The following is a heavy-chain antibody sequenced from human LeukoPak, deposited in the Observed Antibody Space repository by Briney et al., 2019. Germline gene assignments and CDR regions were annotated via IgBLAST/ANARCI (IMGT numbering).Heavy chain of an antibody. CDR3: ARSLVVGANPYH. V-gene: IGHV3-48*01. Sequence: HPGGSLRLSCAASGFTFSSYSMQWVRQAPGMGLEWVSHISNSGSTKYYADSVKGRFTISRDNAKNSLYLQLNSLRAEDTAVYYCARSLVVGANPYHWGQGTLVTVSS. CDR1: GFTFSSYS. CDR2: ISNSGSTK. D-gene: IGHD1-26*01. J-gene: IGHJ5*02.